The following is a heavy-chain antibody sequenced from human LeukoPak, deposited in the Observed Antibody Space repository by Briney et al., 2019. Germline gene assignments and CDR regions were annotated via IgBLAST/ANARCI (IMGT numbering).Heavy chain of an antibody. D-gene: IGHD2-2*01. CDR3: AKGGYCSSTSCSRDYYYYGMDV. J-gene: IGHJ6*02. CDR2: ISGSGGST. Sequence: PGGSPRLSCAASGFTFSSYAMSWVRQAPGKGLEWVSAISGSGGSTYYADSVKGRFTISRDNSKNTLYLQMNSLRAEDTAVYYCAKGGYCSSTSCSRDYYYYGMDVWGQGTTVTVSS. V-gene: IGHV3-23*01. CDR1: GFTFSSYA.